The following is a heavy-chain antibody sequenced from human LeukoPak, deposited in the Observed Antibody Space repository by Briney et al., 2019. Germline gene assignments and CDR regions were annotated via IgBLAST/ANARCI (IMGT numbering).Heavy chain of an antibody. V-gene: IGHV3-30*02. Sequence: GGSLRLSCAASGFTFSSYGMHWVRQAPGKGLEWVAFIRYDGSNKYYADSVKGRFTISRDNSKNTLYLQMNSLRAEDTAVYYCARMVREYSGYDIKYYFDYWGQGTLVTVSS. CDR2: IRYDGSNK. CDR1: GFTFSSYG. J-gene: IGHJ4*02. CDR3: ARMVREYSGYDIKYYFDY. D-gene: IGHD5-12*01.